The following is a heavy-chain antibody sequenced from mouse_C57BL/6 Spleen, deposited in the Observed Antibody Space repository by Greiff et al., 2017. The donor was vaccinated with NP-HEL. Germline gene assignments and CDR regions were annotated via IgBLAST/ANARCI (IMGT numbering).Heavy chain of an antibody. CDR3: ARSPLYYGSRYYFDY. J-gene: IGHJ2*01. V-gene: IGHV1-9*01. D-gene: IGHD1-1*01. CDR2: ILPGSGST. CDR1: GYTFTGYW. Sequence: VKLMESGAELMKPGASVKLSCKATGYTFTGYWIEWVKQRPGPGLEWIGEILPGSGSTNYNEKFKGKATFTADTSSNTAYMQLSSLTTEDSAIYYCARSPLYYGSRYYFDYWGQGTTLTVSS.